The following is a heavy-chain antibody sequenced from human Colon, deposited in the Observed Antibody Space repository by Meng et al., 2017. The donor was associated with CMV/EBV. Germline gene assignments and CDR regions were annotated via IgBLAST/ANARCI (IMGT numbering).Heavy chain of an antibody. J-gene: IGHJ4*02. V-gene: IGHV6-1*01. CDR1: GYSVSTDRGA. D-gene: IGHD2-15*01. CDR3: AKSLPHFDY. Sequence: CAISGYSVSTDRGAWNWLRQSASRVLEWLGRTYYRSKWYNDYAVSVKSRITINPDTSKNQFSLQLTSVTPEDTAVYYCAKSLPHFDYWGQGTLVTVSS. CDR2: TYYRSKWYN.